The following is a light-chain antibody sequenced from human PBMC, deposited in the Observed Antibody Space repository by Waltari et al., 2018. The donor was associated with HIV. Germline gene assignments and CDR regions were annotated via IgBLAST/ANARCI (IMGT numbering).Light chain of an antibody. V-gene: IGLV1-40*01. Sequence: QSVLTQPPSVSGAPGQRVTISCTGSSSNIGAGYDVHWYQKLPGTAPKLLIHGNINRPSGVPDRFSDSKSGTSASLAITGLQAEDEADYYCQSYDSSLSGSIFGGGTKLTVL. CDR1: SSNIGAGYD. CDR2: GNI. J-gene: IGLJ2*01. CDR3: QSYDSSLSGSI.